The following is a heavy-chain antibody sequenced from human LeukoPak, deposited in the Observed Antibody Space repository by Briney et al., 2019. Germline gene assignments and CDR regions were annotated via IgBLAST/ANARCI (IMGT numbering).Heavy chain of an antibody. J-gene: IGHJ4*02. Sequence: GGSLRLSCAASGFTFSSYAMHWVRQAPGKGLEWVAVISYDGSNKYYADSVKGRFTISRDNSKNTLYLRMNSLRAEDTAVYYCARETELGIVDYWGQGTLVTVSS. CDR2: ISYDGSNK. D-gene: IGHD7-27*01. V-gene: IGHV3-30-3*01. CDR3: ARETELGIVDY. CDR1: GFTFSSYA.